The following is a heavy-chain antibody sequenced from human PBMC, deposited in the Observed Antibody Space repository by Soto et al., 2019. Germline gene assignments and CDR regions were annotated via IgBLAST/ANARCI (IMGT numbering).Heavy chain of an antibody. J-gene: IGHJ4*02. CDR2: VYPGDSDT. D-gene: IGHD3-9*01. CDR1: GYSFSSYW. CDR3: ARQPDYNILTGYLYYFDY. Sequence: PGESLKISCKGSGYSFSSYWIGWVRQMPGEGLEWMGFVYPGDSDTRYSPYFQGHVTISVDKSISTAYLQWSSLRASDTAMYYCARQPDYNILTGYLYYFDYWGQGTLVTVSS. V-gene: IGHV5-51*01.